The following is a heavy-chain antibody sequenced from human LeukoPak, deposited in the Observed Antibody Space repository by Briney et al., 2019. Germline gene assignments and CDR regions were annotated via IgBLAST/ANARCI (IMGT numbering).Heavy chain of an antibody. D-gene: IGHD6-13*01. CDR2: ISSNGGNT. J-gene: IGHJ4*02. CDR1: GFTFSGYA. V-gene: IGHV3-64D*06. Sequence: GGPLRLSCSASGFTFSGYAMHWVRQAPGRGLEYVSVISSNGGNTYYADSVKGRFTISRDNSKNTLFLQMSSLRAEDTAVYYCVKSYSSSWYSFDYWGQGTLVTVPS. CDR3: VKSYSSSWYSFDY.